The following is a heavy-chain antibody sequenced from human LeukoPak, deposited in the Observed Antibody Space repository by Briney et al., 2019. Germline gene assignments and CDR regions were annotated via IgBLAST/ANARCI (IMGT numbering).Heavy chain of an antibody. CDR2: ISGSGGST. J-gene: IGHJ5*02. D-gene: IGHD3-3*01. Sequence: RSGGSLRLSCAASGFTFSSYAMSWVREAPGKGLEWVSAISGSGGSTYYADSVKGRFTISRDNSKNTLYLQMNSLRAEHTAVYYCAKDRRSEDYDYWSGNWFDPWGQGTLVTVSS. CDR3: AKDRRSEDYDYWSGNWFDP. CDR1: GFTFSSYA. V-gene: IGHV3-23*01.